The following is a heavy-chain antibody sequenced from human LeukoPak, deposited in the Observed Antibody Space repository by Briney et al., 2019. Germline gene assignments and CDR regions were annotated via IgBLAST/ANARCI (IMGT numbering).Heavy chain of an antibody. CDR3: ATISARTFDI. CDR2: IKPDGIDK. Sequence: GGSLRLSCVGSGFTFRNHWVNWVRQSPRKGLEWVANIKPDGIDKYYVDSARGRFTVSRDNAKNSAFLQMNSLRAEDTAIYYCATISARTFDIWGQGTLVSVSS. CDR1: GFTFRNHW. D-gene: IGHD5-24*01. V-gene: IGHV3-7*01. J-gene: IGHJ3*02.